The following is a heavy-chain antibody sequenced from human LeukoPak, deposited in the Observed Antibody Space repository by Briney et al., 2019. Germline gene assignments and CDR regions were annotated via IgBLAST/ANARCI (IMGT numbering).Heavy chain of an antibody. CDR2: INPDGRDR. J-gene: IGHJ4*02. V-gene: IGHV3-7*01. CDR1: GFSLSTYW. Sequence: GGSLRLSCAASGFSLSTYWMSWVRQAPGKGLEWVANINPDGRDRNYVDSVKGRFTISRDNAKNSLYLQMNSLRAEDTAVYYCATHPGSYYGSGSYYKPFDYWGQGTLVTVSS. CDR3: ATHPGSYYGSGSYYKPFDY. D-gene: IGHD3-10*01.